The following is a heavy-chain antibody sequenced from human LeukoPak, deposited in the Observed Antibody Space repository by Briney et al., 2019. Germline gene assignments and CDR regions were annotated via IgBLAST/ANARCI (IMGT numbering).Heavy chain of an antibody. CDR3: ARDFTILGVHYGMDV. D-gene: IGHD3-3*01. J-gene: IGHJ6*02. CDR2: IYSGGST. V-gene: IGHV3-66*01. CDR1: GFTVSSNY. Sequence: PGGSLRLSCAASGFTVSSNYMSWVRQAPGKGLEWVSVIYSGGSTYYADSVKGRFTISRDNSKNTLYLQMNSLRAEDTAVYYCARDFTILGVHYGMDVWGQGTTVTVSS.